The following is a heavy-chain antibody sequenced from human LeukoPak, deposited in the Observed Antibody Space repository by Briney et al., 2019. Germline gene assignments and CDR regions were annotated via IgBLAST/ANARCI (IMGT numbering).Heavy chain of an antibody. D-gene: IGHD3-3*01. CDR2: ISYDGSNK. Sequence: PGGSLRLSCAASEFTFSDYYMSWIRQAPGKGLEWVAVISYDGSNKYYADSVKGRFTISRDNSKNTLYLQMNSLRAEDTAVYYCAKDLVFLEWLSPLDYWGQGTLVTVSS. CDR1: EFTFSDYY. J-gene: IGHJ4*02. V-gene: IGHV3-30*18. CDR3: AKDLVFLEWLSPLDY.